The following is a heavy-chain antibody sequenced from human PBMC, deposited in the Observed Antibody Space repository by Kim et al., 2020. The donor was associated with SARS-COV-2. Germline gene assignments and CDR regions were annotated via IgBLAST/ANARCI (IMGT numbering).Heavy chain of an antibody. V-gene: IGHV3-74*01. J-gene: IGHJ3*02. Sequence: YATSVKGRFTISRDNAKNTLYLQMNSLRAEDTAVYYCARDGGMIDHAFDIWGQGTMVTVSS. D-gene: IGHD3-22*01. CDR3: ARDGGMIDHAFDI.